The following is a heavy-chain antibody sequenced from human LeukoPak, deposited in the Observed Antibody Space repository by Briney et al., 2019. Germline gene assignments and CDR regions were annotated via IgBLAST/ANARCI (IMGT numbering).Heavy chain of an antibody. J-gene: IGHJ4*02. Sequence: GGSLRLSCAASGFTFSSYAMSWVRQAPGKGLEWVSAISDSGSYTYDADSVKGRFAISRDNSKSTLFLQMNSLRAEDTAVYYCVKQLGYCSDGSCYFDFWGQGSLVTVSS. CDR1: GFTFSSYA. V-gene: IGHV3-23*01. CDR2: ISDSGSYT. CDR3: VKQLGYCSDGSCYFDF. D-gene: IGHD2-15*01.